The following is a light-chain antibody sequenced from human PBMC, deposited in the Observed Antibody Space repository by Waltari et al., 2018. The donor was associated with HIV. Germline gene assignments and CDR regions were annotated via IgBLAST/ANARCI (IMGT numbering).Light chain of an antibody. CDR2: DTK. J-gene: IGLJ2*01. V-gene: IGLV1-40*01. CDR3: QSFDSSLSAVI. CDR1: SSNIGAGYD. Sequence: QSVLTQPPSVSGAPGQRVTIACTGGSSNIGAGYDVHWYRKFPGTAPKLLIYDTKERPSVVPDRFPGSKSGTSASLAITGLQAEDEADYYCQSFDSSLSAVIFGGGTKLTVL.